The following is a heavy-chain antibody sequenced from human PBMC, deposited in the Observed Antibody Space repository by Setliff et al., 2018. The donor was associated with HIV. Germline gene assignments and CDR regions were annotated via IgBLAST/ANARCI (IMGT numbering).Heavy chain of an antibody. CDR1: GFTFSSYA. CDR2: ISYDGSNK. D-gene: IGHD6-6*01. J-gene: IGHJ4*02. CDR3: ATGDSSSSWVIDY. V-gene: IGHV3-30*04. Sequence: PGGSLRLSCAASGFTFSSYAMHWVRQAPGKGLEWVAVISYDGSNKYYADSVKGRFTISRDNSKNTLYLQMNSLRAEDTAVYYCATGDSSSSWVIDYWGQGTLVTVSS.